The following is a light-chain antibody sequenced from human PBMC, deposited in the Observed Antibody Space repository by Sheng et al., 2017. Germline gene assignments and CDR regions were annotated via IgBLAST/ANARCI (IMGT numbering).Light chain of an antibody. V-gene: IGKV3-15*01. CDR3: QQYDNWPPLT. CDR1: QSVGRN. J-gene: IGKJ4*01. Sequence: EIVMTQSPATLSVSPGERATLSCRASQSVGRNLAWYQQKPGQAPRLLIYGASTRPTDIPTRFSGSGSGTQFTLTISSLQSEDFAVYYCQQYDNWPPLTFGGGTEGGDQT. CDR2: GAS.